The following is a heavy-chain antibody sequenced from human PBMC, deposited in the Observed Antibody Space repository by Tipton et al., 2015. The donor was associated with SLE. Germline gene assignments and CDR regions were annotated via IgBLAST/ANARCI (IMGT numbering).Heavy chain of an antibody. CDR3: AREQDSLRYFDL. V-gene: IGHV3-33*01. Sequence: QVQLVQSGGGVVQPGRSLRLSCAASGFTFSSYGMHWVRQAPGKGLEWVAVIWYDGSNKYYADSVKGRFTISRDNSKNTLYLQMNSLRAEDTAVYYCAREQDSLRYFDLWGRGTLVTVSS. CDR1: GFTFSSYG. J-gene: IGHJ2*01. D-gene: IGHD3-22*01. CDR2: IWYDGSNK.